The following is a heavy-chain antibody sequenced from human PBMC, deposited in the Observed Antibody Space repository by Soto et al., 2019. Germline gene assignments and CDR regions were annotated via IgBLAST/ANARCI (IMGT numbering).Heavy chain of an antibody. CDR1: GGSISSGGYS. Sequence: QLQLQESGSGLVKPSQTLSLTCAVSGGSISSGGYSWSWIRQPPGKGLEWIGYIYHSGSTYYNPSLKSLVAISVDRSKNQFSLKLSSVTAADTAVYYGARGGDILDNWFDPWGQGTLVTVSS. CDR3: ARGGDILDNWFDP. CDR2: IYHSGST. V-gene: IGHV4-30-2*01. D-gene: IGHD5-12*01. J-gene: IGHJ5*02.